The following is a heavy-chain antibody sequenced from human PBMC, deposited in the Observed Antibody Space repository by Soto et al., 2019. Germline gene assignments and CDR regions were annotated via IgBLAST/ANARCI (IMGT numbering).Heavy chain of an antibody. D-gene: IGHD5-18*01. CDR3: AKDQGMGEYSYPLGFYGMDV. CDR1: GFTFSSYA. V-gene: IGHV3-23*01. CDR2: ISGSGGST. Sequence: EVQLLESGGGLVQPGGSLRLSCAASGFTFSSYAMSWVRQAPGKGLEWVSAISGSGGSTYYADSVKGRFTISRDNSKNTLYLQRNSLRAEDTAVYYCAKDQGMGEYSYPLGFYGMDVWGQWTTVTVAS. J-gene: IGHJ6*02.